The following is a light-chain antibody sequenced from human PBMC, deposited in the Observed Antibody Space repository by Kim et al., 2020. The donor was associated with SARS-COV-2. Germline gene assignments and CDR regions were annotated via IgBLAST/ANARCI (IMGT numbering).Light chain of an antibody. J-gene: IGLJ2*01. V-gene: IGLV3-1*01. CDR3: QAWDSGSAV. CDR1: KLGNKY. CDR2: QGT. Sequence: LSPGQTATITCSGDKLGNKYACWYQQKPGQSPVLVIFQGTKRPSGIPDRFSGSYSRNTATLTISETQAMDEAAYYCQAWDSGSAVFGGGTQLTVL.